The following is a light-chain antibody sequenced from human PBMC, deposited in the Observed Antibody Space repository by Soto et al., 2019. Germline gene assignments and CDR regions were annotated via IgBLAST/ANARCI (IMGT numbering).Light chain of an antibody. J-gene: IGKJ2*01. V-gene: IGKV3-11*01. CDR2: DAS. CDR1: QSVSSY. CDR3: QQRSNWPPYT. Sequence: EIGLTQSRATLSLSPGERATLACRASQSVSSYVAWYQQKPGQAPRLLIYDASNRATGIPARFSGSGSGTDFTLTISSLEPEDFAVYYCQQRSNWPPYTFGQGTKLEIK.